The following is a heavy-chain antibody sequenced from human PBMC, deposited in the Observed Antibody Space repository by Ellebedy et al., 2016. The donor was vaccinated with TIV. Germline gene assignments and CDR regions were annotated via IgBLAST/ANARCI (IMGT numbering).Heavy chain of an antibody. CDR1: GFTFSSYA. CDR3: AKGGSGIYVRAAFDI. Sequence: GESLKISXAASGFTFSSYAMTWVRQAPGKGLEWVSAISGSGGSGSGGSTYYADSVKGRFTISRDNSKNTLYLQMNSLRAEDTALYYCAKGGSGIYVRAAFDIWGQGTMVTVSS. J-gene: IGHJ3*02. CDR2: ISGSGGSGSGGST. V-gene: IGHV3-23*01. D-gene: IGHD1-26*01.